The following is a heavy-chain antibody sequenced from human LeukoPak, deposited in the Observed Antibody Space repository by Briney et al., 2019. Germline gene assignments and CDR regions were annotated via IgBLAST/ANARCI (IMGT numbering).Heavy chain of an antibody. CDR3: ARSGSGYLRYYFDY. D-gene: IGHD5-12*01. V-gene: IGHV4-39*07. J-gene: IGHJ4*02. CDR2: IYSSGST. Sequence: MSSETLSLTCTVSGGSISSSSYYWGWIRQPPGKGLEWIGSIYSSGSTYYNPSLRSRATISVDTSKNQFSLKLSSVTAADTAVYYCARSGSGYLRYYFDYWGQGTLVTVSS. CDR1: GGSISSSSYY.